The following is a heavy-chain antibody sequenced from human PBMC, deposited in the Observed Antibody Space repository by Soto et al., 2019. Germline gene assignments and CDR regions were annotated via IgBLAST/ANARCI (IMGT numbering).Heavy chain of an antibody. D-gene: IGHD2-2*02. CDR3: ARAYTGWLPRRADYYYAMDV. J-gene: IGHJ6*02. CDR1: GFTFSNFD. CDR2: IGAARDP. V-gene: IGHV3-13*05. Sequence: VGSLRLSCATSGFTFSNFDMHWVRQVPGKGLEWVSAIGAARDPYYLGSVKGRFTISRENAKNSVYLQMNDLRAGDSAVYYCARAYTGWLPRRADYYYAMDVWGQGTTVTVSS.